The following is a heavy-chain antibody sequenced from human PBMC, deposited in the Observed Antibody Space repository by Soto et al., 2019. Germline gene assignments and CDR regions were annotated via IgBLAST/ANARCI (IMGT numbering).Heavy chain of an antibody. V-gene: IGHV3-21*01. CDR3: VRESYPAKAFDI. D-gene: IGHD2-2*01. CDR1: GFTFSNYN. CDR2: IRSRSIDM. J-gene: IGHJ3*02. Sequence: EVQLVESGGGMVKPGESLRLSCAASGFTFSNYNINWVRQAPGKGLEWVSSIRSRSIDMYYADSVKGRFTISRDDAKNSLSLPMNCLRAEDTAVYFCVRESYPAKAFDIWGQGTMVTVSS.